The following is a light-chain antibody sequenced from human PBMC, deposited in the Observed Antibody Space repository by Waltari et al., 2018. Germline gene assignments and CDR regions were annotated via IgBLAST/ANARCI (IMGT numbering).Light chain of an antibody. J-gene: IGLJ3*02. CDR1: SGHTTYA. CDR3: QAWGAGVGV. Sequence: QLVLAQSTSASASLGASVKLSCTVTSGHTTYAIACHQQQPGKGPRYLMRVNSDGSHIKGDRISDRFSGSRAGADRYLIISSLQSEDEADYYCQAWGAGVGVFGGGTKLSVL. V-gene: IGLV4-69*01. CDR2: VNSDGSH.